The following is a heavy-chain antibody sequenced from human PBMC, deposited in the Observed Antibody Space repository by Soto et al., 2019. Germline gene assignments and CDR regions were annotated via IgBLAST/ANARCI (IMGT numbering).Heavy chain of an antibody. J-gene: IGHJ4*02. Sequence: GASVKVSCKASGYTFTAYYMHWVRQAPGQGLEWMGWINPNSGGTNYAQKFQGWVTMTRDTSKSIAYLQMNSLKTEDTAVYYCTRAPGGNDPVYPFDNGAQETWFTVPS. D-gene: IGHD1-1*01. CDR2: INPNSGGT. CDR3: TRAPGGNDPVYPFDN. V-gene: IGHV1-2*04. CDR1: GYTFTAYY.